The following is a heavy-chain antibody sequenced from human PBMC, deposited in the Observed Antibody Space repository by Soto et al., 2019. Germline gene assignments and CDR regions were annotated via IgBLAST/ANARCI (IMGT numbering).Heavy chain of an antibody. CDR2: IYWDDDR. CDR3: AHRRTGDLIDY. CDR1: GFSLTTRGVG. J-gene: IGHJ4*02. D-gene: IGHD2-21*01. V-gene: IGHV2-5*02. Sequence: QITLKESGPALVKPTQTLTLTCTFSGFSLTTRGVGVGWIRQPPRKALEWLALIYWDDDRRYSPSLNSRRTITKDTSKNQVVLTMTNMGPVDTATYYCAHRRTGDLIDYLGQGTLVTVSS.